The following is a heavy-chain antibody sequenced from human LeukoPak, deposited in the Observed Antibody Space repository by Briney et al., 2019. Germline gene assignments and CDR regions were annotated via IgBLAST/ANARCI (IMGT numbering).Heavy chain of an antibody. V-gene: IGHV1-2*02. D-gene: IGHD3-9*01. CDR1: GYTFTGYY. CDR2: INPNSGGT. J-gene: IGHJ4*02. Sequence: ASVKVSCEASGYTFTGYYMHWVRQAPGQGLEWMGWINPNSGGTNYAQKFQGRVTMTRDTSISTAYMELSRLRSDDTAVYYCARPYYDILTGYPNWGQGTLVTVSS. CDR3: ARPYYDILTGYPN.